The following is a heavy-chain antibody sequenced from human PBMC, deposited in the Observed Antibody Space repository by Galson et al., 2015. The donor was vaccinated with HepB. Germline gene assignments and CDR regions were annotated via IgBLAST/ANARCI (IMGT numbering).Heavy chain of an antibody. D-gene: IGHD6-13*01. CDR1: GFSFSSYG. CDR3: AKDFTIALQYYFDS. J-gene: IGHJ4*02. V-gene: IGHV3-30*18. Sequence: SLRLSCAASGFSFSSYGMHWVRQAPGKGLEWVAVISYDGTTKNYADSVKDRFIISRDNSENTLFLEMRSLREEDTAVYYCAKDFTIALQYYFDSWGQGTLVTVSS. CDR2: ISYDGTTK.